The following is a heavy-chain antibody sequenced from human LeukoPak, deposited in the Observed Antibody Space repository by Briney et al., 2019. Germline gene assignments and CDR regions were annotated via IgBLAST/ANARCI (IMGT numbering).Heavy chain of an antibody. D-gene: IGHD6-13*01. V-gene: IGHV3-23*01. J-gene: IGHJ6*03. CDR1: GFTFNNSA. CDR2: ISGPGTDT. Sequence: PGGSLRLSCAASGFTFNNSAMSWVRQTPGTGLEWVATISGPGTDTYYTDSVKGRLTISRDISKNTVYGQMNSLRAEDTAVYYCAKGWHYMDVWGRGTTVTVSS. CDR3: AKGWHYMDV.